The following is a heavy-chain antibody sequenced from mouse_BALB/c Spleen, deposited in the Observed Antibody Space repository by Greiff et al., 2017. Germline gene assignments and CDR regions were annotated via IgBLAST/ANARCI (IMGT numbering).Heavy chain of an antibody. D-gene: IGHD1-2*01. V-gene: IGHV14-4*02. CDR1: GFNIKDYY. CDR3: NAVVTTASRFAY. Sequence: EVQLQQSGAELVRSGASVKLSCTASGFNIKDYYMHWVKQRPEQGLEWIGWIDPENGDTEYAPKFQGKATMTADTSSNTAYLQLSSLTSEDTAVYYCNAVVTTASRFAYGGQGTLVTVSA. CDR2: IDPENGDT. J-gene: IGHJ3*01.